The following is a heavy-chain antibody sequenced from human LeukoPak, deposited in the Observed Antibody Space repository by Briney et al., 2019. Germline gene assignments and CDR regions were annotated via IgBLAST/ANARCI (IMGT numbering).Heavy chain of an antibody. CDR1: GYSISSGFY. J-gene: IGHJ4*02. CDR2: IYHSGST. Sequence: PSETLSLTCTVSGYSISSGFYWGWIRQPPGKGLEWIGSIYHSGSTHYNSSLKSRVTISVDTSKNQLSLKLSSVTAADTAAYYCARGVGLTQGGTFDYWGQGTLVTVSS. CDR3: ARGVGLTQGGTFDY. D-gene: IGHD1-1*01. V-gene: IGHV4-38-2*02.